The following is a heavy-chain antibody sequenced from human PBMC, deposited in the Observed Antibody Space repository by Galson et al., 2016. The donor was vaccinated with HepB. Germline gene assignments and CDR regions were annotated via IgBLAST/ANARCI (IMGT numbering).Heavy chain of an antibody. CDR2: INHREST. Sequence: SETLSLTCAVYGGSFSGYYWTWIRQTPGKGLEWIGRINHRESTDYNASLRSRVTISEDTSKNQFSLSLSPVTAADTALYFCARGNIFVRGVGDHYFGMDVWGQGTTVTVSS. V-gene: IGHV4-34*01. CDR3: ARGNIFVRGVGDHYFGMDV. D-gene: IGHD3-10*01. J-gene: IGHJ6*02. CDR1: GGSFSGYY.